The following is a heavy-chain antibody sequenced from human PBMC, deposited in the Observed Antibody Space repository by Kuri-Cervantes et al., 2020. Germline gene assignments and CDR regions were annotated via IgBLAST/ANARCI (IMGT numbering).Heavy chain of an antibody. D-gene: IGHD2-2*01. CDR2: ISNSGGTT. Sequence: GESLKISCAASGFTFRNYDMSWVRQAPGKGPEWVSTISNSGGTTFYTDSVKGRFTISRDNSKNTLSLQMNTLRVEDTAVYYCAKTPRTRLGYCSSTSCYGLDHFDYWGQGTLVTVSS. V-gene: IGHV3-23*01. J-gene: IGHJ4*02. CDR3: AKTPRTRLGYCSSTSCYGLDHFDY. CDR1: GFTFRNYD.